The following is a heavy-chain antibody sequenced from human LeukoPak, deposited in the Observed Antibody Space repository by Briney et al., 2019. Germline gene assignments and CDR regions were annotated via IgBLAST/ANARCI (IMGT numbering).Heavy chain of an antibody. Sequence: GASVKVSCKASGYTFTSYGISWVRQAPGQGLEWMGWISAYNGNTNYAQKLQGRVTMTTDTSTSTAYMELRSLRSDDTAVYYCARAHGLVVTTNYFDYWGQGTLVTVSS. CDR3: ARAHGLVVTTNYFDY. V-gene: IGHV1-18*01. CDR1: GYTFTSYG. J-gene: IGHJ4*02. D-gene: IGHD4-23*01. CDR2: ISAYNGNT.